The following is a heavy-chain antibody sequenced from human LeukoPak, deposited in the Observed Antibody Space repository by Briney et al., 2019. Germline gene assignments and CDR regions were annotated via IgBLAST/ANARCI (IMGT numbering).Heavy chain of an antibody. CDR1: GGSISSGGYY. D-gene: IGHD3-22*01. CDR3: ARVIDSSGYVFDY. Sequence: SETLSLTCTVSGGSISSGGYYWSWIRQHPGKGLEWLGHIYYSGSTYYKPSLKSRVTISVDMSKNQFSLKLSSVAAADTAVYYCARVIDSSGYVFDYWGQGTLVTVSS. V-gene: IGHV4-31*03. J-gene: IGHJ4*02. CDR2: IYYSGST.